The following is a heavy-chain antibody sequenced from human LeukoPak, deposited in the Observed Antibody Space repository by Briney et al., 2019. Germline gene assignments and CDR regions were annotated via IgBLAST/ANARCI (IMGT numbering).Heavy chain of an antibody. CDR3: ARGGAGDYYYFDN. CDR1: GFTVSSNY. J-gene: IGHJ4*02. D-gene: IGHD4-17*01. Sequence: PGGSLRLSCAASGFTVSSNYMSWVRQAPGKGLEWVSVIYSGGERYYADSVKGRFTISRDNSKNTLYLRMNSLRAEDTAVYYCARGGAGDYYYFDNWGQGTLVTVSS. CDR2: IYSGGER. V-gene: IGHV3-53*01.